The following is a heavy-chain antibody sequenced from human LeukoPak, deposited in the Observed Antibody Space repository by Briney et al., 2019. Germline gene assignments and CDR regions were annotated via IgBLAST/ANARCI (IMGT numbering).Heavy chain of an antibody. D-gene: IGHD6-6*01. J-gene: IGHJ4*02. CDR1: GFTFSTYG. Sequence: PGGSLRLSCAASGFTFSTYGMHWVRQAPGKGLEWVAFIRYDGRNKYYADSVKGRFTISRDNSKNTLCLQMNSLRAEDTAVYYCAKDDEYSSPNPFDYWGQGTLVTVSS. CDR3: AKDDEYSSPNPFDY. CDR2: IRYDGRNK. V-gene: IGHV3-30*02.